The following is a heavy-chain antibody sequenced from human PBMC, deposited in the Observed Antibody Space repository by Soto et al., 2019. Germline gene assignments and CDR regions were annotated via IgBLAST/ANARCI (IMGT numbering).Heavy chain of an antibody. CDR2: INSSDGST. CDR3: VRDRFGYGDSGD. D-gene: IGHD4-17*01. Sequence: ASVKVSCKTSGYTFTTYYMHWVRQAPGQGLEWMGVINSSDGSTYSAQKFQGRVTMTRDTSTSTVYLELSSLRAEDSAMYYCVRDRFGYGDSGDWGQGTLVTVSS. CDR1: GYTFTTYY. J-gene: IGHJ4*02. V-gene: IGHV1-46*01.